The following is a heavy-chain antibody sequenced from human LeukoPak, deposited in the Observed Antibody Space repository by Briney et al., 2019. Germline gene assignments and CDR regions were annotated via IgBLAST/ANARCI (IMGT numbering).Heavy chain of an antibody. CDR1: GYSFTSYW. Sequence: GESLKISCKGSGYSFTSYWIGWVRQMPGKGLEWMGIIYPGDSDTRYSPSFQGQVTISADKSISTAYLQWSSLKASDTAMYYCARGYCSSTSCYDCYGMDVWGQGTTVTVSS. V-gene: IGHV5-51*01. CDR2: IYPGDSDT. CDR3: ARGYCSSTSCYDCYGMDV. J-gene: IGHJ6*02. D-gene: IGHD2-2*01.